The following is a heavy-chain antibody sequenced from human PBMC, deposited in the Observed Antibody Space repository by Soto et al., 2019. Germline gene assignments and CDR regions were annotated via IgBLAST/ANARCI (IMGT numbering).Heavy chain of an antibody. J-gene: IGHJ6*02. CDR1: GFTFSSNW. V-gene: IGHV3-7*03. CDR3: ASYSSSWYPYYYYGMDV. Sequence: GGSLRLSCAASGFTFSSNWISWVRQAPGKGLEWVANIKQDGSEKYYVDSVKGRFTISRDNAMNSLYLQMNSLRAEDTVVYDCASYSSSWYPYYYYGMDVWGQGTTVTSP. D-gene: IGHD6-13*01. CDR2: IKQDGSEK.